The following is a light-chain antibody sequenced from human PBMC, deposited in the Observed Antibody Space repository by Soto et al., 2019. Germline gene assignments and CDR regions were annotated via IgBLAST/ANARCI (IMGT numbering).Light chain of an antibody. CDR1: QSVSSS. CDR3: QQYNNWPRT. J-gene: IGKJ1*01. CDR2: DAS. V-gene: IGKV3D-15*01. Sequence: IVLTQSPATLSFSPGERATLSCRASQSVSSSQLAWYQQTPGQAPRLLIYDASNRATGIPARFSGSVSGTEFALTISSLQSEDFAVYYCQQYNNWPRTFGQGTKVDI.